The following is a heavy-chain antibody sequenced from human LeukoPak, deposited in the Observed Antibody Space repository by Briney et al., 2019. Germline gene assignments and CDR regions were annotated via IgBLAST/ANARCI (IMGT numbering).Heavy chain of an antibody. V-gene: IGHV4-34*01. CDR1: GGSFSAYF. CDR3: ARPSWELPRIHY. CDR2: INHIGST. D-gene: IGHD1-26*01. J-gene: IGHJ4*02. Sequence: SETLSLTCAFYGGSFSAYFCSSNRQPPGKGLEWIREINHIGSTNYNPSLKSRVTISVDTSKNQFSLQLRSLTAADTAVYYCARPSWELPRIHYWGQGTLVTVSS.